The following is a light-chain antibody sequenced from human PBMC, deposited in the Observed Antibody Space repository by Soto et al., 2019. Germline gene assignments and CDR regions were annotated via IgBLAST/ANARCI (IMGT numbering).Light chain of an antibody. J-gene: IGLJ1*01. CDR1: SGDVGGYNY. CDR2: EVS. Sequence: QSPLTQPPSASGSPGQSVTISCTGTSGDVGGYNYVSWYQQHPGKAPKLMIYEVSKRPSGVPDRFSGSKSGNTASLTVSGLQAEDEADYYCSSYAGSNNPYVFGTGTKLTVL. CDR3: SSYAGSNNPYV. V-gene: IGLV2-8*01.